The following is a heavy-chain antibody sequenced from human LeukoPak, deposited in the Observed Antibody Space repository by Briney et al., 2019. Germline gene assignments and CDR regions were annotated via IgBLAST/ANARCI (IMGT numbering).Heavy chain of an antibody. Sequence: GGSLRLSCAASQFTFSSYWMNWVRQAPGKGLEWVANIKQDGSEKYYVDSVKGRFTISRDNAKNSLYLQMNSLRAGDTSVYYCARDYQPLIAEAGPAYFFDYWGQGILVTVSS. CDR1: QFTFSSYW. CDR3: ARDYQPLIAEAGPAYFFDY. D-gene: IGHD6-13*01. J-gene: IGHJ4*02. V-gene: IGHV3-7*01. CDR2: IKQDGSEK.